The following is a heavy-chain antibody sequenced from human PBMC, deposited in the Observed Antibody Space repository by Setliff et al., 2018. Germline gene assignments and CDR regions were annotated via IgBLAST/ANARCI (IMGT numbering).Heavy chain of an antibody. Sequence: PGESLTISCAASGFTFSGYGIHWVRQAPGKGLEWVAFIRPDGSNKYYADFVKGRFTISRDNSKNTLYLQMNSLRVEDTAVYYCAKDTYYYDSSGYYVFDYWGQGTLVTVSS. D-gene: IGHD3-22*01. CDR3: AKDTYYYDSSGYYVFDY. V-gene: IGHV3-30*02. J-gene: IGHJ4*02. CDR1: GFTFSGYG. CDR2: IRPDGSNK.